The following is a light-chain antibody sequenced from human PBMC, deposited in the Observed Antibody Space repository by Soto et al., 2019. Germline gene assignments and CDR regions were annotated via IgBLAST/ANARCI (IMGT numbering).Light chain of an antibody. J-gene: IGLJ2*01. CDR2: RNN. CDR3: AAWDDSLSGVV. Sequence: QLVLTQPPSASGTPGQRVTMSCSGRSSNIGSNFVYWYQQLPGTAPQLLIYRNNQRPSGVPDRFSGSKSGTSASLAISGLRSEDEADYYCAAWDDSLSGVVFGGGTQLTVL. V-gene: IGLV1-47*01. CDR1: SSNIGSNF.